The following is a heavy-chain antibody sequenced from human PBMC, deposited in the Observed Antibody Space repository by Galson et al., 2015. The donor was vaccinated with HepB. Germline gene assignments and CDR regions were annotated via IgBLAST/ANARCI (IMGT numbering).Heavy chain of an antibody. D-gene: IGHD5-24*01. CDR2: IIPIFGTA. CDR1: GGTFSSYA. CDR3: ARGEMATRTFDY. J-gene: IGHJ4*02. V-gene: IGHV1-69*13. Sequence: SVKVSCKASGGTFSSYAISWVRQAPGQGLEWMGGIIPIFGTANYAQKFQGRVTITADESTSTAYMELSSLRSEDTAVYYCARGEMATRTFDYWGQGTLVTVSS.